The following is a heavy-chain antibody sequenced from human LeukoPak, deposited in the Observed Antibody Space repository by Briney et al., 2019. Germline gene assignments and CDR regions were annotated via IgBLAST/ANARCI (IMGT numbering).Heavy chain of an antibody. Sequence: GGSLRLSCAASGFTFSSYAMSWVRQAPGKGLEWVSAISGSGGSTYYADSVKGRFTISRDNSKNTLYLQMNSLRAEDTAVYYCATRLPRGAYSGGDCYLDYWGEGTLVTVSS. CDR2: ISGSGGST. CDR1: GFTFSSYA. D-gene: IGHD2-21*01. J-gene: IGHJ4*02. CDR3: ATRLPRGAYSGGDCYLDY. V-gene: IGHV3-23*01.